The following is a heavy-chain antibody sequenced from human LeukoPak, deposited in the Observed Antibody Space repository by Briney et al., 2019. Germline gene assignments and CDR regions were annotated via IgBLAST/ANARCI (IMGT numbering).Heavy chain of an antibody. CDR3: ASGRSSSGSIY. J-gene: IGHJ4*02. CDR2: IIPILGIA. CDR1: GGTFSSYA. V-gene: IGHV1-69*04. Sequence: SVKVSCKASGGTFSSYAISWVRQAPGQGLEWMGRIIPILGIANYAQKLQGRVTMTRDTSTSTVYMELSSLRSEDTAVYYCASGRSSSGSIYWGQGTLVTVSS. D-gene: IGHD3-22*01.